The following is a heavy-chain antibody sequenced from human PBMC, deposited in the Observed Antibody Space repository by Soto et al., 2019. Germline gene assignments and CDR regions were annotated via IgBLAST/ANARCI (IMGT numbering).Heavy chain of an antibody. D-gene: IGHD2-21*02. J-gene: IGHJ4*02. CDR3: ARDVTGWSSPYCGGDCEYYFDY. Sequence: ASVKVSCKASGYTFTGYYMHWVRQAPGQGLEWMGWINPNSGGTNYAQKFQGWVTMTRDTSISTAYMELSRLRSDDTAVYYCARDVTGWSSPYCGGDCEYYFDYWGQGTLVTISS. CDR2: INPNSGGT. CDR1: GYTFTGYY. V-gene: IGHV1-2*04.